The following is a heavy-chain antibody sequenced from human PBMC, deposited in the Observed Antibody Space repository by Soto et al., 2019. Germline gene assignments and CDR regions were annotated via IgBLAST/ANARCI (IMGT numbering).Heavy chain of an antibody. V-gene: IGHV2-5*01. CDR2: LYWNDDK. Sequence: QTTLKESGQTLVQPTQTLPLFCSLSGFSINGGGVGVGWIRQPPGKAPEWLALLYWNDDKWFSPSLQFSLSATKASSKDPLVLTKTNMDPRDTDTYYGANRRALSNTLFFDNWGRGALVTVSS. CDR1: GFSINGGGVG. CDR3: ANRRALSNTLFFDN. J-gene: IGHJ4*02. D-gene: IGHD3-10*01.